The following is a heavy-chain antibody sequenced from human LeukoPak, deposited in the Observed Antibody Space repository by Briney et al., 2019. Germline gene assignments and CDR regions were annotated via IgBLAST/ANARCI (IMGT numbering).Heavy chain of an antibody. Sequence: ASETLSLTCAVYGGSFSGYYWSWIRQPPGKGLEWIGYIYYSGSTNYNPSLKSRVTISVDTSKNQLSLKLSSVTAADTAVYYCAREGRYYYYGMDVWGQGTTVTVSS. J-gene: IGHJ6*02. CDR1: GGSFSGYY. CDR3: AREGRYYYYGMDV. V-gene: IGHV4-59*01. CDR2: IYYSGST.